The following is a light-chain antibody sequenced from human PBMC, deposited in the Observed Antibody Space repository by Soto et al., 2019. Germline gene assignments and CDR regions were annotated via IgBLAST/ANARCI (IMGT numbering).Light chain of an antibody. V-gene: IGKV1-33*01. CDR3: QQYDRLPRT. CDR2: DAS. Sequence: DIQMIQSPSSLSASVGDRVTITCQASQEISNYLNWYQQKPGKAPKLLIYDASNLERGVPSRFSGRGSGTDVPFTISSLQPEDFVSYYCQQYDRLPRTFGRGTKVEIK. J-gene: IGKJ1*01. CDR1: QEISNY.